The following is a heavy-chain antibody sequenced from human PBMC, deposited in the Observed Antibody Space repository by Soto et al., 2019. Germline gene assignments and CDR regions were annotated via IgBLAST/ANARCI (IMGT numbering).Heavy chain of an antibody. J-gene: IGHJ4*02. CDR2: INAYSGDR. D-gene: IGHD4-17*01. CDR3: ASANYGDSDY. CDR1: GYTFPSST. V-gene: IGHV1-18*01. Sequence: QGALVQSGAEVKKPGASVKVSCKASGYTFPSSTISWLRQAPGQGLEWLGWINAYSGDRKFAQRFQGRVTITTDTSTSTAYLELTSLTSDDTAIYYCASANYGDSDYWGQGTLLTVSS.